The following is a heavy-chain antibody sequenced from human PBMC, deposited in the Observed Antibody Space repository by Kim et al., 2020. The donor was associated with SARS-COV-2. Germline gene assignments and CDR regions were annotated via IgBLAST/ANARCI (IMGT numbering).Heavy chain of an antibody. CDR3: ARDRIATSGKDAFDI. Sequence: ADAVKGRVTISRDNAKNSLFLQMNSLRAEDTAVYYCARDRIATSGKDAFDIWGQGTMVTVSS. V-gene: IGHV3-48*03. D-gene: IGHD6-13*01. J-gene: IGHJ3*02.